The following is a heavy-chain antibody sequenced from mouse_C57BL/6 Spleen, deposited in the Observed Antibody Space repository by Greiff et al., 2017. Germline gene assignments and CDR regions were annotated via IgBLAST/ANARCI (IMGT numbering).Heavy chain of an antibody. J-gene: IGHJ1*03. D-gene: IGHD1-1*01. Sequence: VQLQQSGPELVKPGASVKISCKASGYTFTDYYMNWVKQSHGKSLEWIGDINPNNGGTSYNQKFKGKATLTVAKSSSTAYMELRSLTSEDSAVYYCARSDYGSSHWYFDVWGTGTTVTVSS. CDR3: ARSDYGSSHWYFDV. V-gene: IGHV1-26*01. CDR2: INPNNGGT. CDR1: GYTFTDYY.